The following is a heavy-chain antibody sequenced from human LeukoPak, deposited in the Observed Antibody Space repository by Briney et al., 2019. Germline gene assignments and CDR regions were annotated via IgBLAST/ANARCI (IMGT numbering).Heavy chain of an antibody. J-gene: IGHJ5*02. V-gene: IGHV3-23*01. Sequence: GGSLRLSCAASGFTFSSYPMSWVRQAPGKGLQWVSAITGGGGSAYYGDSVKGRFTISRDNSKNTLYLQMNSLRAEDTAVYYCAKDGWDYGGALPWGQGTLVTVSS. CDR1: GFTFSSYP. CDR2: ITGGGGSA. CDR3: AKDGWDYGGALP. D-gene: IGHD4-23*01.